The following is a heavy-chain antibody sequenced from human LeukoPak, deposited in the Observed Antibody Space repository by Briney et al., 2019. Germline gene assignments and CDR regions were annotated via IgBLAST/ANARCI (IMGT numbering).Heavy chain of an antibody. CDR1: GFTFSSYS. V-gene: IGHV3-48*04. CDR3: ARNRYGVRGITPYYYYYYMDV. J-gene: IGHJ6*03. Sequence: GGSLRLSCAASGFTFSSYSMNWVRQAPGKGLEWVSYISSSSSTIYYADSVKGRFTISRDNAKNSLYLQMNSLRAEDTALYYCARNRYGVRGITPYYYYYYMDVWGKGTTVTVSS. D-gene: IGHD3-10*01. CDR2: ISSSSSTI.